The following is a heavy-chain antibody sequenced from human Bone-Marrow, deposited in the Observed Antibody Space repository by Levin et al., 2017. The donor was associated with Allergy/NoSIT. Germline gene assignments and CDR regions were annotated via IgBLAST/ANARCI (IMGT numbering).Heavy chain of an antibody. D-gene: IGHD3-10*01. V-gene: IGHV3-48*04. CDR2: ISGGSGSTI. CDR3: VRDRGDCFDY. J-gene: IGHJ4*02. Sequence: GESLKISCVGSEFTLSHYSMNWVRQSPGKGLEWLSYISGGSGSTIYYAESVKGRVIISRDNAKNSLYLQMNSLRVDDTAVYYCVRDRGDCFDYWGQGAPVTVPS. CDR1: EFTLSHYS.